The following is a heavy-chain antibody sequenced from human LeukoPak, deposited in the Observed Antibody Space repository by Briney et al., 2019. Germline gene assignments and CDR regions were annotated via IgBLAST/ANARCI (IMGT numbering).Heavy chain of an antibody. CDR3: ARGGLEWFLDAFDI. J-gene: IGHJ3*02. V-gene: IGHV3-21*01. CDR2: ISSSSSYI. CDR1: GFTFSNYN. D-gene: IGHD3-3*01. Sequence: GGSLRLSCAASGFTFSNYNMNWVRQAPGKGLEWVSSISSSSSYIYYADSVKGRFTISRDNAKNSLYLQMNSLRAEDTAVYYCARGGLEWFLDAFDIWGQGTMVTVSS.